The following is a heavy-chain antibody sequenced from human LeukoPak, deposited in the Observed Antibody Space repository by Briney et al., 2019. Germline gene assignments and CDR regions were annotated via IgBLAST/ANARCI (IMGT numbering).Heavy chain of an antibody. J-gene: IGHJ6*03. Sequence: SETLSLTCAVYGGSFSGYYWSWIRQPPGKGLEWSGEINHSGSTNYNPSLKSRVTISVDTSKNQFSLKLSSVTAADTAVYYCARQFYYMDVWGKGTTVTISS. CDR3: ARQFYYMDV. CDR1: GGSFSGYY. V-gene: IGHV4-34*01. CDR2: INHSGST.